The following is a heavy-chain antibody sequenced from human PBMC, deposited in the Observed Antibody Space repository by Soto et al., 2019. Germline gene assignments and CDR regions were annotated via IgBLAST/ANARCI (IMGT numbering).Heavy chain of an antibody. J-gene: IGHJ4*02. D-gene: IGHD3-3*01. Sequence: VQLLESGGDLVQPGGSLRLSCVTSRFTFNTFAMSWVRQAPGEGLEWVSAINAGGGNTHYADSAKGRFTISRDNSKNTLYLQMDSLRAEDTAVYYCAKHSYSDFWPGHYYYLDYWGQGTLVTVSS. CDR2: INAGGGNT. CDR1: RFTFNTFA. V-gene: IGHV3-23*01. CDR3: AKHSYSDFWPGHYYYLDY.